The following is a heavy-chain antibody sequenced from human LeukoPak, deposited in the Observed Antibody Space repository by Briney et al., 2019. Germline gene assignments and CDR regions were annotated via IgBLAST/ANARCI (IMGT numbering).Heavy chain of an antibody. D-gene: IGHD3-9*01. CDR2: ISSSGSTI. CDR1: GFTFSDYY. CDR3: ARRNFDWLLSVGAFDI. Sequence: GGSLRLSCAASGFTFSDYYMSWIRQAPGKGLEWVSYISSSGSTIYYADSVKGRFTISRDNAKNSLYLQMNSLRAEDTAVYYCARRNFDWLLSVGAFDIWGQGTMVTVSS. V-gene: IGHV3-11*01. J-gene: IGHJ3*02.